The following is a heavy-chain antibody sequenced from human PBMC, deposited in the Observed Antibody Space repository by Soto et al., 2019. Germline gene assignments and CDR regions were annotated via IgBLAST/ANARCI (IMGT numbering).Heavy chain of an antibody. Sequence: PSETLSLTCSVSGGSISNYYWSWIRPPAGRELEWIGRIHTTRSSNYNPALKSRVTMSIDTSKNQFSLRLRSVTAADTAVYYCARDRRGTSWYLDYRGQGSQVTVS. D-gene: IGHD6-13*01. J-gene: IGHJ4*02. CDR3: ARDRRGTSWYLDY. CDR2: IHTTRSS. V-gene: IGHV4-4*07. CDR1: GGSISNYY.